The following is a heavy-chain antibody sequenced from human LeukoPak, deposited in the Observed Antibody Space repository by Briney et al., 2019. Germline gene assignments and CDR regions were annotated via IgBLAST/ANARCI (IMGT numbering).Heavy chain of an antibody. CDR3: ARDSGSYYMDY. J-gene: IGHJ4*02. Sequence: GGSLRLSCAASGFTFSSYGMHWVRQAPGKGLEWVAVIWYDGSNKYYADSVKGRFTNSRDNSKNTLYLQMNSLRAEDTAVYYCARDSGSYYMDYWGQGTLVTVSS. D-gene: IGHD1-26*01. CDR1: GFTFSSYG. CDR2: IWYDGSNK. V-gene: IGHV3-33*01.